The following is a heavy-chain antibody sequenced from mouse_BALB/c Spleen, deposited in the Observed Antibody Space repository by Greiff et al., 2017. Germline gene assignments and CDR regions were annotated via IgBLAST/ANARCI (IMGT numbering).Heavy chain of an antibody. CDR1: GFTFSIYT. CDR3: TRERDDGYYYAMDY. CDR2: ISSGGSYT. V-gene: IGHV5-6-4*01. Sequence: EVNVVESGGGLVKPGGSLKLSCAASGFTFSIYTMSWVRQTPEKRLEWVATISSGGSYTYYPDSVKGRFTISRDNAKNTLYLQMSSLKSEDTAMYYCTRERDDGYYYAMDYWGQGTSVTVSS. J-gene: IGHJ4*01. D-gene: IGHD2-3*01.